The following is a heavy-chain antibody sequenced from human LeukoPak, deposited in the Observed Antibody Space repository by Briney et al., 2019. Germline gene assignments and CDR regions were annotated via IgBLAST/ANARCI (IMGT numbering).Heavy chain of an antibody. Sequence: SETLSLTCAVSSGSLSGYSWGWIRQAPGKGLDWIGEIHHSGSTTYNSSLKNRVTISLDKPKSQLSLILTSVTAADTAVYYCTRQSGTVTPIDYWGQGILVTVSS. D-gene: IGHD4-17*01. V-gene: IGHV4-34*01. CDR1: SGSLSGYS. J-gene: IGHJ4*02. CDR3: TRQSGTVTPIDY. CDR2: IHHSGST.